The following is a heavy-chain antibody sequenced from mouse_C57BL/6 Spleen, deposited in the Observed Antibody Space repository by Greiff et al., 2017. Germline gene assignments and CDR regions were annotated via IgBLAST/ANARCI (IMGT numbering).Heavy chain of an antibody. J-gene: IGHJ4*01. D-gene: IGHD2-3*01. CDR3: ARKGDIYDGYYGTMDY. CDR2: IDPEDGET. Sequence: EVKLLESGAELVKPGASVKLSCTASGFNIKDYYMHWVKQRTEQGLEWIGRIDPEDGETKYAPKFQGKATITADTSSNTAYLQLSSLTSEDTAVYYCARKGDIYDGYYGTMDYWGQGTSVTVSS. CDR1: GFNIKDYY. V-gene: IGHV14-2*01.